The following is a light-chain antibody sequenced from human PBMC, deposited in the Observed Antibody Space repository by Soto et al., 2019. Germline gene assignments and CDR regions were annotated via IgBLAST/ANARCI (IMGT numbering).Light chain of an antibody. CDR3: NQRQSWPRT. Sequence: EIVITQSPAPLSKFQSESVALSCRAIQYINTGLTWYQHRPGQAARLLIYQASIRAAGIPARFSASGSGTEFSLTIIDVQPEDFALYYCNQRQSWPRTFGQGTKVDIK. V-gene: IGKV3-11*01. CDR1: QYINTG. J-gene: IGKJ1*01. CDR2: QAS.